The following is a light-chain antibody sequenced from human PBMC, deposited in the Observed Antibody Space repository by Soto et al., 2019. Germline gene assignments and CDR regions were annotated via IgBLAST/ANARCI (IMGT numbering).Light chain of an antibody. CDR1: QIVTSNY. J-gene: IGKJ1*01. CDR2: GAS. Sequence: VLTQSPGTLSLSPGERATLSCRASQIVTSNYLAWYQQKPGQAPSLILFGASIRATGIPDRFSGSGSGTDLNLTISRLEPEDFAVYYCHQYGSSPGTFGPGTKVDIK. V-gene: IGKV3-20*01. CDR3: HQYGSSPGT.